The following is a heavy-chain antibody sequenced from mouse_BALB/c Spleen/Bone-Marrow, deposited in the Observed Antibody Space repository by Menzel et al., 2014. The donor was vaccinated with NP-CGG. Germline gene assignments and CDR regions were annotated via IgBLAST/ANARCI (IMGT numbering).Heavy chain of an antibody. V-gene: IGHV7-3*02. J-gene: IGHJ2*01. CDR3: ARDKGRVFFDY. Sequence: EVKVVESGGGLVQPGGSLRLSCATSGFTFTDYYMNWVRQPPGKALERLGFIRNKANGYTTEYSVSVKGRFTISRDNSQNILYLQMNTLRAEDSATYYCARDKGRVFFDYWGQGTTLTVSS. CDR1: GFTFTDYY. CDR2: IRNKANGYTT.